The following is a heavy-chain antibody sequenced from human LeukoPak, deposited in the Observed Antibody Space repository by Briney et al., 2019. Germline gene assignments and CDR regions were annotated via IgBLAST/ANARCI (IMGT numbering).Heavy chain of an antibody. J-gene: IGHJ6*03. Sequence: ASVKVSCKASGYTFTGYYMHWVRQAPGQGLEWMGWINPNSGGTNYAQKFQGRVTMTRDTSISTAYMELSRLRSDDTAVYYCATGIAAVRVSYYYYMDVWGKGTTVTVSS. D-gene: IGHD6-13*01. V-gene: IGHV1-2*02. CDR2: INPNSGGT. CDR3: ATGIAAVRVSYYYYMDV. CDR1: GYTFTGYY.